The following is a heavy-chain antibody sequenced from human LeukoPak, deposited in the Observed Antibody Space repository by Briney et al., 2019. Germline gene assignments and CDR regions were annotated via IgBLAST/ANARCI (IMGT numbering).Heavy chain of an antibody. D-gene: IGHD2-2*01. CDR2: TYYRSTWYN. J-gene: IGHJ5*02. V-gene: IGHV6-1*01. CDR1: GDSVSSNSVT. CDR3: ARRLTQYDCFDP. Sequence: SQTLSLTCAISGDSVSSNSVTWNWIRQSPSRGLEWLGRTYYRSTWYNDYAVSVRGRITVNPDTSRNQFSLHLNSVTPEDTAVYYCARRLTQYDCFDPRGQGILVTVSS.